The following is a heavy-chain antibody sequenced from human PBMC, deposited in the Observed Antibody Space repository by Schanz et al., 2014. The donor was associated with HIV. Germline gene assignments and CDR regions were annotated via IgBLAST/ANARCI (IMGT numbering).Heavy chain of an antibody. V-gene: IGHV3-48*04. D-gene: IGHD3-22*01. Sequence: VQLVESGGGVVQPGRSLRLSCTASGFTFSSSGMHWVRQTPGKGLEWVSYISSSSSTIYYADSVKGRFTISRDNSKNTLYLQMSSLRVEDTAVYYCAKGRGTYSSGYYDPPDYWGQGTLVTVSS. J-gene: IGHJ4*02. CDR1: GFTFSSSG. CDR2: ISSSSSTI. CDR3: AKGRGTYSSGYYDPPDY.